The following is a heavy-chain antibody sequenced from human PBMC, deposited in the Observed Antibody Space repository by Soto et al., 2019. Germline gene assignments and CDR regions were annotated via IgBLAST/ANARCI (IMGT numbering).Heavy chain of an antibody. V-gene: IGHV3-30*18. CDR1: GFTFSSYG. J-gene: IGHJ6*02. CDR2: ISYDGSNK. D-gene: IGHD2-15*01. CDR3: AKSPSYCSGGSCYYYYYYGMDV. Sequence: PGGSLRLSCAASGFTFSSYGMHWVRQAPGKGLEWVAVISYDGSNKYYADSVKGRFTISRDNSKNTLYLQMNSLRAEDTAVYYCAKSPSYCSGGSCYYYYYYGMDVWGQGTTVTVSS.